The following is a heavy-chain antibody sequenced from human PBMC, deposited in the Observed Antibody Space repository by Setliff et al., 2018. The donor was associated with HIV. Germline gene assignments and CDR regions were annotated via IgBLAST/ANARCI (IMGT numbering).Heavy chain of an antibody. CDR3: ARGGLGVVGAIDY. V-gene: IGHV4-34*01. Sequence: SETLSLTCAVYGGSFSGYYWTWIRQPPGRGLEWVGEIIHSGGTNYNRSLKSRVTISVDTSKNQFSLNLSSVTAADTAVYYCARGGLGVVGAIDYWSQGTLVTVS. D-gene: IGHD2-15*01. J-gene: IGHJ4*02. CDR1: GGSFSGYY. CDR2: IIHSGGT.